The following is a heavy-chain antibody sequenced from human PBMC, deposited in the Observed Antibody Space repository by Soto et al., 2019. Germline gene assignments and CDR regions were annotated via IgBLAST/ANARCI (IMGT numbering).Heavy chain of an antibody. V-gene: IGHV3-11*06. Sequence: LRLSCAGSGFTFGDSYMSWIRQAPGKGLEWLSYISPGSRYPAYADSVKGRFTISRDNAKRSLYLQMMSLTAEDTAVYYCARDGSTVTTNYHYAMDVWGQGTTVTVSS. CDR3: ARDGSTVTTNYHYAMDV. CDR2: ISPGSRYP. D-gene: IGHD4-17*01. J-gene: IGHJ6*02. CDR1: GFTFGDSY.